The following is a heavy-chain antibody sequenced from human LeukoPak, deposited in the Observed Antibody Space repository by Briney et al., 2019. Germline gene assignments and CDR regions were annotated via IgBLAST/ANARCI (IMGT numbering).Heavy chain of an antibody. CDR3: ARESSSSPDY. CDR1: GGSISSSSHH. D-gene: IGHD6-6*01. Sequence: PSETLSLTCTVSGGSISSSSHHWGWLRQPPGKGLEWIGSIYYSGTTYYKPSLRSRVTISIDTSKNQFYLRLTSVTAADTAMYYCARESSSSPDYWGQGTLVTVSS. J-gene: IGHJ4*02. CDR2: IYYSGTT. V-gene: IGHV4-39*07.